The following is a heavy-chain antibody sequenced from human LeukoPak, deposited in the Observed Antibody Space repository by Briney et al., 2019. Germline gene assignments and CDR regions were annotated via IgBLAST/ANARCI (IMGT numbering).Heavy chain of an antibody. J-gene: IGHJ4*02. D-gene: IGHD6-13*01. Sequence: SETLSLTCTVSGGSISSYYWSWIRQPPGKGLEWIGYIYYSGSTNYNPSLKSRVAISVDTSKNQFSLKLSSVTAADTAVYYCARGHSSSWYYFDYWGQGTLVTVSS. CDR2: IYYSGST. CDR1: GGSISSYY. V-gene: IGHV4-59*01. CDR3: ARGHSSSWYYFDY.